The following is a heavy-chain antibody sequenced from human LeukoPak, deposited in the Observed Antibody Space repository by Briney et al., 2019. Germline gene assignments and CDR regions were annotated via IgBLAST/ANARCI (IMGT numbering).Heavy chain of an antibody. Sequence: GGSLRLSCVASRFTFSNFGFHWARQAPGKGLEWVAYVQFDGSKTYYSDSVKGRFTISRDNSKNRLYLQMNSLRAEGTAVYYCAKGPRSTMIVVLTRPKYFQHWGQGTLVTVSS. D-gene: IGHD3-22*01. V-gene: IGHV3-30*02. CDR3: AKGPRSTMIVVLTRPKYFQH. J-gene: IGHJ1*01. CDR2: VQFDGSKT. CDR1: RFTFSNFG.